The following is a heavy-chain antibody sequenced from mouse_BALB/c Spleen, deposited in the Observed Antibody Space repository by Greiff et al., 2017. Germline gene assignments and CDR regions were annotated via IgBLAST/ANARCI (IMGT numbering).Heavy chain of an antibody. J-gene: IGHJ3*01. CDR1: GYTFTDYN. CDR3: ARRGGNYLAWFAY. CDR2: INPNNGGT. V-gene: IGHV1-18*01. Sequence: VQLKESGPELVKPGASVKIPCKASGYTFTDYNMDWVKQSHGKSLEWIGDINPNNGGTIYNQKFKGKATLTVDKSSSTAYMELRSLTSEDTAVYYCARRGGNYLAWFAYWGQGTLVTVSA. D-gene: IGHD2-1*01.